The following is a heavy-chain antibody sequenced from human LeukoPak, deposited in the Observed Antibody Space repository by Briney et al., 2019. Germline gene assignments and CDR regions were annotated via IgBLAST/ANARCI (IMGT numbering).Heavy chain of an antibody. V-gene: IGHV3-30*02. Sequence: GGSLRLSCAASGFTFSSYGMHWVRQAPGKGLEWVAFIRYDGSNKYYADSVKGRFTISRDNSKNTLYLQMNSLRAEDTAVYYCARDSGYCSSTSCYPGDYYYYYMDVWGKGTTVTVSS. D-gene: IGHD2-2*01. CDR2: IRYDGSNK. CDR1: GFTFSSYG. CDR3: ARDSGYCSSTSCYPGDYYYYYMDV. J-gene: IGHJ6*03.